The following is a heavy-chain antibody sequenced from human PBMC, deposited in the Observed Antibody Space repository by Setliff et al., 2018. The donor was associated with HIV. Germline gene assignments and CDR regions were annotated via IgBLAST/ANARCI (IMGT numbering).Heavy chain of an antibody. CDR1: GYSFYEYY. D-gene: IGHD6-19*01. Sequence: ASVKVSCKASGYSFYEYYIHWLRQVPGQGLEWMGWIYPNSGGTNLAQKFQGRVTLTRDTSINAVYLEVSRLGSDDRALYYCATSPIAVPPYYFESWGQGTLVTVSS. CDR2: IYPNSGGT. V-gene: IGHV1-2*02. CDR3: ATSPIAVPPYYFES. J-gene: IGHJ4*02.